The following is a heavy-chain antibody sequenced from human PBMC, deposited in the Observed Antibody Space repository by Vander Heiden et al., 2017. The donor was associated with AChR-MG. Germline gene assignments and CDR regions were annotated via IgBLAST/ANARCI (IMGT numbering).Heavy chain of an antibody. CDR1: GFAFTNYA. CDR2: INVSDGST. D-gene: IGHD3-10*01. CDR3: ATVQGARGDYYYGMDV. Sequence: VHLLESGGGLAQPGGSLRLSCAAPGFAFTNYAMNWVRQAPGKGLEWVSTINVSDGSTLYADSVRGRFTISRHSSRDTRALQMNSLRAEETAVYYCATVQGARGDYYYGMDVWVQGTTVTVSS. J-gene: IGHJ6*02. V-gene: IGHV3-23*01.